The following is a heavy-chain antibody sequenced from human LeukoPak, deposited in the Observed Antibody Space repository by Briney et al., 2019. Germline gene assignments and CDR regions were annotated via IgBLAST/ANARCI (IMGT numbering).Heavy chain of an antibody. J-gene: IGHJ4*02. CDR2: IWYDGSNE. D-gene: IGHD3-3*01. V-gene: IGHV3-33*08. CDR3: ARDPGLRLDS. CDR1: GFTVTTNY. Sequence: GGSLRLSCAASGFTVTTNYMTWVRQTPGKGLEWVAVIWYDGSNEYYSEFVKGRFAISRDTSRNTLYLQMNNVRAEDTAVYFCARDPGLRLDSWGQGTLVTVS.